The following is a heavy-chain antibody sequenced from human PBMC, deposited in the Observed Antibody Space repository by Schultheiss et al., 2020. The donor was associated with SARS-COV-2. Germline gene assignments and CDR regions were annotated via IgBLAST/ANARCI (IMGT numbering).Heavy chain of an antibody. J-gene: IGHJ4*02. CDR1: GVTFSSYA. D-gene: IGHD6-13*01. V-gene: IGHV1-69*13. Sequence: SVKVSCKASGVTFSSYAISWVRQAPGQGLEWMGGIIPIFGTANYAQKFQGRVTITADESTSTAYMELSSLRSEDTAVYYCARARAGIAAAGHFDYWGQGTLVTVSS. CDR3: ARARAGIAAAGHFDY. CDR2: IIPIFGTA.